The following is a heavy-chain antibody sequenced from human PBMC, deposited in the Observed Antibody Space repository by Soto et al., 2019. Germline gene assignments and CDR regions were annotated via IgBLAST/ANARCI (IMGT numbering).Heavy chain of an antibody. D-gene: IGHD1-26*01. CDR3: ARHGLGLDY. CDR1: GASFSSYT. Sequence: VQLQGSGPGLVKPSGPLSLTCPVPGASFSSYTWSWFRQPPGKGLDYIGYIHYSGSTNYNPSLKSRVTISLDTSKNQFSLKLSSVTAADTAVYYCARHGLGLDYWGQGTLVTVSS. J-gene: IGHJ4*02. V-gene: IGHV4-59*08. CDR2: IHYSGST.